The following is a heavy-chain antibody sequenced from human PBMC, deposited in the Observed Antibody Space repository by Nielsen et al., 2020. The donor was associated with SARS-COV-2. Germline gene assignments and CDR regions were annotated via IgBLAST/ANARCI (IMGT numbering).Heavy chain of an antibody. D-gene: IGHD3-16*01. Sequence: GESLKISCAASGFTFSSLWMSWVRQVPGKGLEWVADIKPDGSEKVYVDSVKGRFTISRDNAKNSLYLQMNSLRAEDTALYYCAKLGTWDVFPNAFDIWGQGTMVTVSS. CDR3: AKLGTWDVFPNAFDI. CDR1: GFTFSSLW. V-gene: IGHV3-7*03. CDR2: IKPDGSEK. J-gene: IGHJ3*02.